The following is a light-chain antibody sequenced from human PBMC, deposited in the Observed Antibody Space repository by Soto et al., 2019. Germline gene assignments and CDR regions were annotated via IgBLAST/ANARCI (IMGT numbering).Light chain of an antibody. CDR1: QSVNSN. Sequence: EIVMTQSPATLSVSPGHRATLSCRTSQSVNSNLAWYQQKPGQAPRLLIYGASTRATGIPARFSGSGSGTELTLTISSLQSEDFAVYYCQQYNNWPPYTFGRGTKLEIK. J-gene: IGKJ2*01. CDR3: QQYNNWPPYT. CDR2: GAS. V-gene: IGKV3-15*01.